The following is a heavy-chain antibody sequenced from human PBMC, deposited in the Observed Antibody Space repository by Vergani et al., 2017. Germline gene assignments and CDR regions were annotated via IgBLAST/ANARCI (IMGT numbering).Heavy chain of an antibody. D-gene: IGHD3-10*01. CDR3: ARVGGYYGSGSPPGYYYDGMDV. J-gene: IGHJ6*02. CDR2: IIPILGIA. V-gene: IGHV1-69*02. CDR1: GGTFSSYT. Sequence: QVQLVQSGAEVKKPGSSVKVSCKASGGTFSSYTISWVRQAPGQGLEWMGRIIPILGIANYAQKFQGRVTITADKSTSTAYMELSSLRSEDTAVYYCARVGGYYGSGSPPGYYYDGMDVWGQGTTVTVSS.